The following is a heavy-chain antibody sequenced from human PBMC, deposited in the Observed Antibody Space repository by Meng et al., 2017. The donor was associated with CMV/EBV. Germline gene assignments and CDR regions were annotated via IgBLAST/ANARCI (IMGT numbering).Heavy chain of an antibody. J-gene: IGHJ4*02. V-gene: IGHV3-15*01. CDR1: GNTFSNAG. CDR2: IKSKTDGGTT. D-gene: IGHD1-26*01. Sequence: GESLKISWAASGNTFSNAGMSWVRQAPGKGLEWVGRIKSKTDGGTTDYAAPVKGSFTISRDDSKNTLYLQMNSLKTEDTAVYYCTTDDGRGAHSGSYWGWGQGTLVTVSS. CDR3: TTDDGRGAHSGSYWG.